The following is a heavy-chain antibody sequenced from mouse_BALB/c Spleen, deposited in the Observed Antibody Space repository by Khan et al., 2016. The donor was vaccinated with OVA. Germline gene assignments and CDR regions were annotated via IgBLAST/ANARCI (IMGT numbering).Heavy chain of an antibody. J-gene: IGHJ4*01. Sequence: QIQLVQSGPELKKPGETVKISCKASGHTFTNYGMNWVKQAPGKGLKWMGWINTYTGEPTYADDFNGRFAFSLETSASTAYLQINNLKNEDTATYFCARPPSFSYAMDNWGQGTSGTVSS. CDR3: ARPPSFSYAMDN. CDR1: GHTFTNYG. CDR2: INTYTGEP. V-gene: IGHV9-3-1*01.